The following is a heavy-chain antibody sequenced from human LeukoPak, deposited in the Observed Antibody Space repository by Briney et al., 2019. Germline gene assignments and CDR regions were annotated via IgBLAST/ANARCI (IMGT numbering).Heavy chain of an antibody. V-gene: IGHV1-2*02. Sequence: GASVKVSCKASGYTFTSYGISWVRQAPGQGLEWMGWINPNSGGTNYAQKFQGRVTMTRDTSISTAYMELSRLRSDDTAVYYCARTYYYDSSGYYFIRWFDPWGQGTLVTVSS. CDR1: GYTFTSYG. CDR2: INPNSGGT. CDR3: ARTYYYDSSGYYFIRWFDP. J-gene: IGHJ5*02. D-gene: IGHD3-22*01.